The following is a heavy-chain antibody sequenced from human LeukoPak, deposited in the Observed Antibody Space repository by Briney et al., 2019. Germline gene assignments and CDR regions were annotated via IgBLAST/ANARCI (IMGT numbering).Heavy chain of an antibody. Sequence: PGGSLRLSCAASGFAFSSYGMHWVRQAPGKGLEWVAFIRYDGSNKYYADSVKGRSTISRDNSKNTLYLQMNSLRAEDTAVYYCAKGLVGYRPFYFDYWGQGTLVTVSS. CDR3: AKGLVGYRPFYFDY. V-gene: IGHV3-30*02. J-gene: IGHJ4*02. D-gene: IGHD5-18*01. CDR2: IRYDGSNK. CDR1: GFAFSSYG.